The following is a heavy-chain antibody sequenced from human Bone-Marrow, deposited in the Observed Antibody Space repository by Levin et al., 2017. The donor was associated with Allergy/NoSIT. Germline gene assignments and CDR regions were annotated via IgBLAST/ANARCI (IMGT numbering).Heavy chain of an antibody. CDR2: IYSGGTT. V-gene: IGHV3-66*01. D-gene: IGHD2-8*01. Sequence: LPGGSLRLSCAVSGFTVYNNYMSWVRQAPGKGLEWVSLIYSGGTTQYADSVKGRFTISRDSSKNTLYLQMNSLTPEDTAMYYCARNVPLTANGYWGQGTLVTVSS. CDR3: ARNVPLTANGY. CDR1: GFTVYNNY. J-gene: IGHJ4*02.